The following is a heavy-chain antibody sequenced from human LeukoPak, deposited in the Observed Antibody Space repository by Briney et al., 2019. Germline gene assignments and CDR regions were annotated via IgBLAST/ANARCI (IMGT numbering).Heavy chain of an antibody. Sequence: GGSLRLSCAASGFTFSDYYMSWIRQAPGKGLEGVSYISSSGSTIYYADSVKGRFTISRDNAKNSLYLQMNSLRAEDTAVYYCARDGPTYDFWSGYYLPMRAFDIWGQGTMVTVSS. V-gene: IGHV3-11*01. CDR1: GFTFSDYY. D-gene: IGHD3-3*01. CDR2: ISSSGSTI. CDR3: ARDGPTYDFWSGYYLPMRAFDI. J-gene: IGHJ3*02.